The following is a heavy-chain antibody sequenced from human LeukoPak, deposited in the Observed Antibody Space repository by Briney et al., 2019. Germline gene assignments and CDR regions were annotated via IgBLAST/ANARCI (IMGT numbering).Heavy chain of an antibody. J-gene: IGHJ5*02. D-gene: IGHD6-13*01. CDR2: INPSGGST. Sequence: GASVRVSCKASGYTFTRYYMHWVRQAPGQGLEWMGVINPSGGSTNYAQKFQGRVTMTRDTSTSTVYMEVSSLRSEDTAVYYCARADNKLGVGFDPWGQGTLVTVSS. CDR3: ARADNKLGVGFDP. CDR1: GYTFTRYY. V-gene: IGHV1-46*01.